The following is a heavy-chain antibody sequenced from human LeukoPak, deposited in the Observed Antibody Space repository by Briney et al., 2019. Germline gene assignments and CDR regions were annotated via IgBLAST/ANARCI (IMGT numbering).Heavy chain of an antibody. D-gene: IGHD6-13*01. V-gene: IGHV1-2*02. CDR1: GYTFTDYY. CDR2: INPNSGDT. CDR3: ARGSEMGQMGAAAGSDPHSYSFDY. Sequence: ASVKVSCKASGYTFTDYYMHWVRQAPGQGLEWMGWINPNSGDTNYAQKFQGRVTMTRDTSISSAYMELSRLRSDDTAAYYCARGSEMGQMGAAAGSDPHSYSFDYWGQGTLVTVSS. J-gene: IGHJ4*02.